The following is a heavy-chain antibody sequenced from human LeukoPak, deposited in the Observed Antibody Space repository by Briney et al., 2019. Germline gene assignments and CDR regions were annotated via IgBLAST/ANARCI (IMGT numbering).Heavy chain of an antibody. D-gene: IGHD3-9*01. Sequence: PSETLSLTCTVSGGSISSYYWSWIRQPPGKGLEWIGYIYYSGSTNYNPSLKSRVTISVDTSKNQFSLKLSSVTAADTAVYYCARYYDILTLNWFDPWGQGTLVTVSS. CDR2: IYYSGST. CDR3: ARYYDILTLNWFDP. V-gene: IGHV4-59*01. CDR1: GGSISSYY. J-gene: IGHJ5*02.